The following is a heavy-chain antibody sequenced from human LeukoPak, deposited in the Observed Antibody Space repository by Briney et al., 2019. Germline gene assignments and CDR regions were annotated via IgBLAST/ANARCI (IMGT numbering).Heavy chain of an antibody. CDR1: GFTLSDHS. CDR2: TKNKVNSYTT. V-gene: IGHV3-72*01. J-gene: IGHJ4*02. CDR3: ATGAVSDAAALDY. D-gene: IGHD2-2*01. Sequence: PGGSLRLSCAASGFTLSDHSMDWVRQAPGKGLEWVGRTKNKVNSYTTEYAASVKGRFTISRDDSKNSLYLQMNGLKIEDTAVYYCATGAVSDAAALDYWGQGTLVTASS.